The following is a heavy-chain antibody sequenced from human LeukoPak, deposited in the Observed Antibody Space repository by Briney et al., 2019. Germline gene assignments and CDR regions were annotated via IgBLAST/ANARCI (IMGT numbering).Heavy chain of an antibody. Sequence: PSETLSLTCTVSGDSISNSGFYWGWIRQPPGKGLEWIGNIYYSGSTYYNSSLKSRVTMSVDTSKNQFSLKLSSVTAADTAVYYCARRAAAGWYFDLWGRGTLVTVSS. J-gene: IGHJ2*01. CDR2: IYYSGST. V-gene: IGHV4-39*01. CDR1: GDSISNSGFY. D-gene: IGHD6-13*01. CDR3: ARRAAAGWYFDL.